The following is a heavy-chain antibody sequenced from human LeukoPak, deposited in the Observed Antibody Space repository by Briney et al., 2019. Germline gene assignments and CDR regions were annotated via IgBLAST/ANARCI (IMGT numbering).Heavy chain of an antibody. CDR3: ARGHYYDSSGYSN. V-gene: IGHV3-30*03. J-gene: IGHJ4*02. Sequence: GGSLRLSCAASGFTFSSYGMHWVRQAPGKGLEWVAVISYDGSNKYYVDSVKGRFTISRDNSKNTLYLQMNSLRAEDTAVYYCARGHYYDSSGYSNWGQGTLVTVSS. CDR1: GFTFSSYG. CDR2: ISYDGSNK. D-gene: IGHD3-22*01.